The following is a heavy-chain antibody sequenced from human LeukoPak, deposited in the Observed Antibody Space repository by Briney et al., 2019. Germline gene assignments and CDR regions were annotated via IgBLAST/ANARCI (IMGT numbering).Heavy chain of an antibody. V-gene: IGHV1-69*04. D-gene: IGHD3-9*01. CDR1: GGTFSSYA. J-gene: IGHJ4*02. Sequence: SVKVSCKASGGTFSSYAISWVRQAPGQGLEWMGRIIPILGIANYAQKFQGRVTITADKSTSTAYMELSSLRSEDTAVYYCARPAGPGTLTGYGGIFDYWGQGTLVTVSS. CDR2: IIPILGIA. CDR3: ARPAGPGTLTGYGGIFDY.